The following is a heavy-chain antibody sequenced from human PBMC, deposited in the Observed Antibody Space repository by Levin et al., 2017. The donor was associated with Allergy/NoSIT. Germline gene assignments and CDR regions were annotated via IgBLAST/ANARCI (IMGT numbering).Heavy chain of an antibody. V-gene: IGHV1-2*02. D-gene: IGHD4-17*01. Sequence: RASVKVSCKASGYTFTGYYIHWVRQAPGQGLEWMGWINPNNGGTNSAQKFQGRVTMTRDTSITTAYMELTRLRSDDTAVYYCARDLTLTTVTIGYWGQGTLVTVSS. CDR1: GYTFTGYY. CDR2: INPNNGGT. J-gene: IGHJ4*02. CDR3: ARDLTLTTVTIGY.